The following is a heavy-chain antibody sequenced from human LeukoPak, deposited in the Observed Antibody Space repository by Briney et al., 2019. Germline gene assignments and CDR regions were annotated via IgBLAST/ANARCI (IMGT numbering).Heavy chain of an antibody. CDR1: GESFSEYY. CDR3: AFEGPVSGYAFDP. J-gene: IGHJ5*02. CDR2: INHSGGT. V-gene: IGHV4-34*01. D-gene: IGHD5-12*01. Sequence: SETLSLTCAVYGESFSEYYWSWIRQPPGKGLEWIGQINHSGGTNYHPSLKTRVTISLDTSKNQVSLRLRSVTAADTAVYYCAFEGPVSGYAFDPWGQGALVDVSS.